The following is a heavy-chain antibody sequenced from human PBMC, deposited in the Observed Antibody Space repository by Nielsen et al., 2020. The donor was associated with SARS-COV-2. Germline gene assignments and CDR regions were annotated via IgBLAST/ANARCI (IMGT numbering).Heavy chain of an antibody. CDR1: GYTFTGDY. Sequence: ASVKVSCKASGYTFTGDYMHWVRQAPGQGLEWMGRINPNSGGTNYAQKFQGRVTMTRDTSISTAYMELSRLRSDDTAVYYCALMVVPAASGSCWGQGTLVTVSS. J-gene: IGHJ4*02. CDR3: ALMVVPAASGSC. D-gene: IGHD2-2*01. V-gene: IGHV1-2*06. CDR2: INPNSGGT.